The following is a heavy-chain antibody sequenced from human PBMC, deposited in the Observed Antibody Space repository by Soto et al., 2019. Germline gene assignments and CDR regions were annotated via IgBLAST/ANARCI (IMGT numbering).Heavy chain of an antibody. J-gene: IGHJ6*03. CDR1: GFTFSDYY. V-gene: IGHV3-11*01. Sequence: QVQLVESGGGMVKPGGSLRLSCAASGFTFSDYYMSWIRQAPGKGLEWVSYISSSGSTIYYADSVKGRFTISRDNAKNSLYLQMNSLRAEDTAVYYCNLSYGSGLYYYMDVWGKGTTVTVSS. D-gene: IGHD3-10*01. CDR2: ISSSGSTI. CDR3: NLSYGSGLYYYMDV.